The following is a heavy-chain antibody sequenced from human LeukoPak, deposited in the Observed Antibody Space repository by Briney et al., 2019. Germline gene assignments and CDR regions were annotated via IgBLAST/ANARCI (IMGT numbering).Heavy chain of an antibody. D-gene: IGHD2-15*01. V-gene: IGHV1-46*01. J-gene: IGHJ5*02. Sequence: ASVKVSCKASGYTFTSYYMHWVRQAPGQGLEWMGIINPSGGSTSYAQKFQGRVSMTRDMSTSTVYMELSSLRSEDTAVYYCARGVRCSGGSCRYGFDPWGQGTLVTVSS. CDR2: INPSGGST. CDR1: GYTFTSYY. CDR3: ARGVRCSGGSCRYGFDP.